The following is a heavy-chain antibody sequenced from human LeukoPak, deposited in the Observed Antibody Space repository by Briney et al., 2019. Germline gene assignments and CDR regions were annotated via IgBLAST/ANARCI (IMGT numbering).Heavy chain of an antibody. Sequence: SQTLSLTCTVSGGSISSSGYYWNWIRQHPGKGLEWIGYIYHSGSTYYNPSLKSRVTISVDMSKNQFSLKLNSVTAADTAVYYCARQGPLTTAVTTRTNPFDYWGQGTLVTVSS. J-gene: IGHJ4*02. D-gene: IGHD4-11*01. CDR2: IYHSGST. CDR1: GGSISSSGYY. V-gene: IGHV4-31*03. CDR3: ARQGPLTTAVTTRTNPFDY.